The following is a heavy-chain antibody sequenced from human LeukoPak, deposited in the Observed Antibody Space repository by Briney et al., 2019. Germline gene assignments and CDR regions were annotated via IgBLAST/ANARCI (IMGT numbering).Heavy chain of an antibody. J-gene: IGHJ4*02. CDR3: ARVAVITTARFDY. CDR2: INPSGGST. CDR1: GYTFTRYY. V-gene: IGHV1-46*01. Sequence: ASVKVSCKASGYTFTRYYIHWVRQAPGQGLEWMGIINPSGGSTNYAQKFQGRVTMTRDTSTSTVYMELSSLRSEDTAVYYCARVAVITTARFDYWGQGTLVTVSS. D-gene: IGHD3-22*01.